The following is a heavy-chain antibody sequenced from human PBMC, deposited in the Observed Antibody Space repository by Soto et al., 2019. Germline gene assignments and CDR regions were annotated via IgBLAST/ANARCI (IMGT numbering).Heavy chain of an antibody. CDR2: IYPGDSDT. Sequence: GESLKISCEGSGYKFTNNWIVWVRQMPEKGLEWMGIIYPGDSDTRYSPSFQGHVTISADKSISTAYLQWSSLKASDTAMYYCATASGHYFDYWGQGTQVTVSS. CDR3: ATASGHYFDY. V-gene: IGHV5-51*01. J-gene: IGHJ4*02. CDR1: GYKFTNNW. D-gene: IGHD6-19*01.